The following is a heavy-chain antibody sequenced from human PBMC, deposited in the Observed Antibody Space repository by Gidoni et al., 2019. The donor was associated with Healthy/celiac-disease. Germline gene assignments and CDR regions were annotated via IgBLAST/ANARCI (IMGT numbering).Heavy chain of an antibody. J-gene: IGHJ6*02. D-gene: IGHD4-17*01. Sequence: ISYDGSNKHYADSVRGRFTISRDNSKNTLYLQVNSLRTEDTAVYYCARVDYGDSPFPTDVWGQGTTVTVSS. CDR3: ARVDYGDSPFPTDV. CDR2: ISYDGSNK. V-gene: IGHV3-30-3*01.